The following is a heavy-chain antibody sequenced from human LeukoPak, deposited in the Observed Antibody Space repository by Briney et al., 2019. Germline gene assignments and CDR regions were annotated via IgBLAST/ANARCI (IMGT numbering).Heavy chain of an antibody. D-gene: IGHD2-21*01. CDR1: GFTFSSYS. J-gene: IGHJ5*02. CDR2: ISGSCGST. Sequence: GGSLRLSRAASGFTFSSYSMNWVRQAPGKGLEWVSAISGSCGSTYYADSVKCRFTISRDNSKNTLYLQMNSLRAEDTAVYYCAKVGEKRWFDPWGQGTVVTVSS. V-gene: IGHV3-23*01. CDR3: AKVGEKRWFDP.